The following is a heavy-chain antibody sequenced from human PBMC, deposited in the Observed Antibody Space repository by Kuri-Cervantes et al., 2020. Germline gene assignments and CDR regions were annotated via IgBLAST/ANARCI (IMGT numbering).Heavy chain of an antibody. J-gene: IGHJ5*02. D-gene: IGHD6-19*01. CDR2: INRSGST. Sequence: SETLSLTCTASGGSINSGDYYWSWIHQTPGKGLEWIGEINRSGSTNYNPSLKSRVTISVDTSKNQFSLKLSSVTAADTAVYYCARRRIAVAGRGWFDPWGQGTLVTVSS. CDR3: ARRRIAVAGRGWFDP. CDR1: GGSINSGDYY. V-gene: IGHV4-34*01.